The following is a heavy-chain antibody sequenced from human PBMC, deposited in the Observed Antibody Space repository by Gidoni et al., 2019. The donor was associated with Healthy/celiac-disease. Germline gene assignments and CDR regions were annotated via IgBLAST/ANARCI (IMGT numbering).Heavy chain of an antibody. D-gene: IGHD3-22*01. CDR3: ATPTDYYDSSGYRPYYYYYGMDV. V-gene: IGHV1-2*02. Sequence: QVQLVQSGAEVKKPGASVKVSCKASGYTFTGYYMHWVRQAPGQGLEWMGWINPNSGGTNYAQKFQGRVTMTRDTSISTAYMELSRLRSDDTAVYYCATPTDYYDSSGYRPYYYYYGMDVWGQGTTVTVSS. CDR2: INPNSGGT. J-gene: IGHJ6*02. CDR1: GYTFTGYY.